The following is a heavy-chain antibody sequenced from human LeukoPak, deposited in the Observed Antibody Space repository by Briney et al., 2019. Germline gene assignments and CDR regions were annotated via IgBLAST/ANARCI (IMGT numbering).Heavy chain of an antibody. CDR3: AKGMFGYLGGLYWYFDL. Sequence: GGSLRLSCAASGFTFSSYAMSWVRQAPGKGLEWVSVIYSGGSTYYADSVKGRFTISRDNSKNTLYLQMNSLRAEDTAVYYCAKGMFGYLGGLYWYFDLWGRGTLVTVSS. CDR2: IYSGGST. J-gene: IGHJ2*01. CDR1: GFTFSSYA. V-gene: IGHV3-23*03. D-gene: IGHD3-22*01.